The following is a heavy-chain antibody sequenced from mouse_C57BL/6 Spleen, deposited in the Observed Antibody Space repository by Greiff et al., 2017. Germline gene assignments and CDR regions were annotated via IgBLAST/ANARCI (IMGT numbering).Heavy chain of an antibody. D-gene: IGHD1-1*01. Sequence: VQLQQPGAELVKPGASVKLSCKASGYTFTSYWMHWVKQRPGQGLEWIGMIHPNSGSTNYNEKFKSKATLTVDKSSSTAYMQLSSLTSEDSAVYYCSRWTVVAKGAMDYWGQGTSVTVSS. CDR1: GYTFTSYW. V-gene: IGHV1-64*01. J-gene: IGHJ4*01. CDR3: SRWTVVAKGAMDY. CDR2: IHPNSGST.